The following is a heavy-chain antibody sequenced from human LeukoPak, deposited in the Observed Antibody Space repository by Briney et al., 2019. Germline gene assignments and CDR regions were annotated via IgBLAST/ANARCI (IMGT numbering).Heavy chain of an antibody. CDR2: INHSGGT. Sequence: SETLSLTCAVYGGSFSGYYWSWIRQPPGKGLEWIGEINHSGGTNYNPSLKSRVTISVDTSKNQFSLKLSSVTAADTAVYYCARRLGYCSSTSCYGDNWFDPWGQGTLVTVSS. CDR1: GGSFSGYY. CDR3: ARRLGYCSSTSCYGDNWFDP. V-gene: IGHV4-34*01. D-gene: IGHD2-2*01. J-gene: IGHJ5*02.